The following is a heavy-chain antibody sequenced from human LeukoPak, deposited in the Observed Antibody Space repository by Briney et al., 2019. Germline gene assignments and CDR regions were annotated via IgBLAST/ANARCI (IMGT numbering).Heavy chain of an antibody. CDR2: ISGSDGNT. V-gene: IGHV3-23*01. J-gene: IGHJ6*04. D-gene: IGHD3-10*02. Sequence: PGGSLRLSCVASEFSFNSYAMSWVRQAPGKGLEWVSGISGSDGNTYYADSVKGRFTISRDNAKNSLYLQMNSLRAEDTAVYYCAELGITMIGGVWGKGTTVTISS. CDR1: EFSFNSYA. CDR3: AELGITMIGGV.